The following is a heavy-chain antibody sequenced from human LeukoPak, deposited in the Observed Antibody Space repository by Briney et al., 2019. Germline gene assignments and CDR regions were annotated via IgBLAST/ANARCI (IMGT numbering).Heavy chain of an antibody. Sequence: GGSLRLSCAASGFTFSDYYMSWIRQAPGKGLEWVSYISSSGSTIYYADSVKGRFTISRDNAKNSLYLQMNSLRAEDTAVYYCARDPGSAFGGVTVKVHYYYMDVWGKGTTVTVSS. D-gene: IGHD3-16*02. J-gene: IGHJ6*03. CDR3: ARDPGSAFGGVTVKVHYYYMDV. V-gene: IGHV3-11*04. CDR2: ISSSGSTI. CDR1: GFTFSDYY.